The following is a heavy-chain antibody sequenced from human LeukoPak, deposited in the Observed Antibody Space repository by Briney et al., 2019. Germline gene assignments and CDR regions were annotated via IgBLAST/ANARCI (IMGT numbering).Heavy chain of an antibody. CDR2: IYYSGST. Sequence: SETLSLTCTVSGGSISSYYWSWIRQPPGKGLEWIGYIYYSGSTNYNPSLKSRVTISVDTSKNQFSLKLSSVTAADTAVYYCARHPTFGEGFPNWFDPWGQGTLVTVSS. V-gene: IGHV4-59*08. CDR1: GGSISSYY. D-gene: IGHD3-10*01. CDR3: ARHPTFGEGFPNWFDP. J-gene: IGHJ5*02.